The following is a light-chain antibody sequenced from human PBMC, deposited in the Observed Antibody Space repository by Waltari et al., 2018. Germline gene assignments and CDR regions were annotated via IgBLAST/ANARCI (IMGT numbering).Light chain of an antibody. CDR2: PRD. Sequence: QSVLTHPPSVSGPPGQLVTISCSGSPSHLGHHLFNRFQQFPGKAPKLLTYPRDQRHSGAPDRFSGSKSGTSASLAISGLQSEDEADYYCAAWDDSLNGRWVFGGGTKVTVL. J-gene: IGLJ3*02. CDR1: PSHLGHHL. V-gene: IGLV1-44*01. CDR3: AAWDDSLNGRWV.